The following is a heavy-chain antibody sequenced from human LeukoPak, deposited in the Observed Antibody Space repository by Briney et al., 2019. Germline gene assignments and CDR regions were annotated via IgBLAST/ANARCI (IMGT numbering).Heavy chain of an antibody. V-gene: IGHV1-69*13. D-gene: IGHD6-6*01. CDR1: GGTFSSYA. J-gene: IGHJ5*02. CDR3: ARAWAARAWFDP. CDR2: IIPIFGTA. Sequence: SVKVSCKASGGTFSSYAISWVRQAPGQGLEWMGGIIPIFGTANYAQKFQGRVTITADESTSTAHMELSSLRSEDTAVYYCARAWAARAWFDPWGQGTLVTVSS.